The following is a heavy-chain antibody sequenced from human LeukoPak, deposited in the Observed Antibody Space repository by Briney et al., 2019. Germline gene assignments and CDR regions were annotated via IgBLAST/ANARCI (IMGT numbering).Heavy chain of an antibody. J-gene: IGHJ4*02. D-gene: IGHD6-19*01. CDR1: GGSISSSNYY. Sequence: PSETLSLTCTVSGGSISSSNYYWGWIRQPPGRGLEWIGSIYYSGSTYYNPSLKSRVTISVDTSKNQFSLKLSSVTAADTAVYYCARVGQWLVPYYFDYWGQGTLVTVSS. CDR2: IYYSGST. CDR3: ARVGQWLVPYYFDY. V-gene: IGHV4-39*07.